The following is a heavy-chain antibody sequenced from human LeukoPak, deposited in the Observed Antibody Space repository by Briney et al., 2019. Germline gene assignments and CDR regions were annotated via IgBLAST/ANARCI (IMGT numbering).Heavy chain of an antibody. J-gene: IGHJ3*02. CDR3: AKDQVISGSEASDI. CDR1: GFTFSSYT. Sequence: GSLRLSCAASGFTFSSYTMNWVRQAPGKGLEWVSAISGSCVGTYYADSVKGRFTISRDNSWNTLYLQMSSLRAEDTAVYYCAKDQVISGSEASDIWGQGTMVTVSS. D-gene: IGHD2-21*01. V-gene: IGHV3-23*01. CDR2: ISGSCVGT.